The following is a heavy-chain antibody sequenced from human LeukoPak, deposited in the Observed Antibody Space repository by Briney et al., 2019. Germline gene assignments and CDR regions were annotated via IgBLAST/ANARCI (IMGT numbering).Heavy chain of an antibody. D-gene: IGHD3-10*01. CDR1: GYTFTSYG. CDR2: ISAYNGNT. J-gene: IGHJ3*02. Sequence: ASVKVSCKASGYTFTSYGISWVRQAPGQGLEWMGWISAYNGNTNYAQKLQGRVTMTTDTSTSTAYMELSSLRSEDTAVYYCATDRRPITMVRGVSSPQIPDAFDIWGQGTMVTVSS. V-gene: IGHV1-18*01. CDR3: ATDRRPITMVRGVSSPQIPDAFDI.